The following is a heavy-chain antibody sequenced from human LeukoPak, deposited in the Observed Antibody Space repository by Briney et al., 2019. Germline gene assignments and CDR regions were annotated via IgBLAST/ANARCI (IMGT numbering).Heavy chain of an antibody. Sequence: ASVKVSCKASGYTFTSYAMNWVRQAPGQGLEWMGWINTNTGNPTYAQGFTGRFVFSLDTSVSTACLQISSLKAEDTAVYYCAPGRWLPPYRSAFFDPWGQGTLVTVSS. V-gene: IGHV7-4-1*02. CDR2: INTNTGNP. CDR3: APGRWLPPYRSAFFDP. CDR1: GYTFTSYA. J-gene: IGHJ5*02. D-gene: IGHD5-24*01.